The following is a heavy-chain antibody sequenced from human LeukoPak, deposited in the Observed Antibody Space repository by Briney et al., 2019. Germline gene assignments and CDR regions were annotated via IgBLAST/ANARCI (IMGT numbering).Heavy chain of an antibody. CDR3: AKANSNWYFDL. Sequence: GGSLRLSCAASDFNFNDYAMHWVRHAPGKGLEWVSGISWNSGDKAYADSVKGRLTISRDNVKKSLYLQMNSLRSDDTAFYFCAKANSNWYFDLWGRGTLVSVSS. CDR2: ISWNSGDK. V-gene: IGHV3-9*01. CDR1: DFNFNDYA. J-gene: IGHJ2*01.